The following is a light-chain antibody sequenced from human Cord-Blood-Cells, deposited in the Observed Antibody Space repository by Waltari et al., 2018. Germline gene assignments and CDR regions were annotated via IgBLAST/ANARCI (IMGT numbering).Light chain of an antibody. CDR2: AAS. CDR3: QQSYSTPRT. J-gene: IGKJ1*01. Sequence: DIQMTQSPSSLSASVGDRVTITCRASQSISSYLNWYQQKPGKAPKLLIYAASSLQSGVPSRFSGSGSGTDFTLTSSSLQPEDFATYYCQQSYSTPRTFGQWTKVEIK. CDR1: QSISSY. V-gene: IGKV1-39*01.